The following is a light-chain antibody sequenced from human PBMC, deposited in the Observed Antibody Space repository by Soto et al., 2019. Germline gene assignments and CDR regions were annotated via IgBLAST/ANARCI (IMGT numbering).Light chain of an antibody. CDR1: QSVHRD. CDR3: QQYTNWPPLT. Sequence: EIVMTQSPATLSVSPGEGATLSCRASQSVHRDLAWYQQKPGQAPRLLIYDASTRATGIPARFSGSGSETQFTLTISSLQSEDFAVYYCQQYTNWPPLTFGGGTKVEL. J-gene: IGKJ4*01. V-gene: IGKV3-15*01. CDR2: DAS.